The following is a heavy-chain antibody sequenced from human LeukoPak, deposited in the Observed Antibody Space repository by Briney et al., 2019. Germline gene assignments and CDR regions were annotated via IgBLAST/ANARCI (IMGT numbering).Heavy chain of an antibody. CDR2: ISWQSRTR. J-gene: IGHJ4*02. V-gene: IGHV3-9*01. CDR1: GFFIDDYG. Sequence: GGSLRLSCVASGFFIDDYGMHWVRQVPGKGLEWVSGISWQSRTRKYADSVRGRFTISRDNSKNTLYLQMNSLRAEDTAVYYCAKDLANAGWPGFDYWGQGTLVTVSS. D-gene: IGHD5-24*01. CDR3: AKDLANAGWPGFDY.